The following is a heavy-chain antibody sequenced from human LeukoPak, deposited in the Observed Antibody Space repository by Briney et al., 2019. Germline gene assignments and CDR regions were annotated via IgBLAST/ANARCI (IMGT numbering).Heavy chain of an antibody. CDR1: GFTFDDYA. D-gene: IGHD3-3*01. CDR2: ISGGGGST. J-gene: IGHJ6*03. CDR3: AKDRTYYDFWSGYYDYYMDV. Sequence: PGGSLRLSCAASGFTFDDYAMHWVRQAPGKGLEWVSLISGGGGSTYYADSVKGRFTISRDNSKNSLYLQMNSLRTEDTALYYCAKDRTYYDFWSGYYDYYMDVWGKGTTVTVSS. V-gene: IGHV3-43*02.